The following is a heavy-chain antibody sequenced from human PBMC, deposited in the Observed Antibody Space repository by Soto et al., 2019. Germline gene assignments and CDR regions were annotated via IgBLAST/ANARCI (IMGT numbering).Heavy chain of an antibody. CDR2: ISSTSRTI. CDR1: GFTFSNYR. D-gene: IGHD2-8*02. V-gene: IGHV3-48*01. Sequence: PGGSLRLSCAASGFTFSNYRMSWVRQAPGKGLEWVSYISSTSRTIYYADSVRGRCTVSRDNSKNTLYMQMSSLRAEDTAVYYCANFPSGRRYFDSWGQGTLVTVSS. J-gene: IGHJ4*02. CDR3: ANFPSGRRYFDS.